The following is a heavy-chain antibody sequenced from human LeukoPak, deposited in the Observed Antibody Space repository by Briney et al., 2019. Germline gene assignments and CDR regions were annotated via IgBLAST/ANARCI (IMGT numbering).Heavy chain of an antibody. V-gene: IGHV4-59*08. J-gene: IGHJ5*02. CDR1: GVSISSYY. D-gene: IGHD3-10*01. CDR3: ARHVGFITMVRGVINNNWFDP. Sequence: PSETLSLTCTVSGVSISSYYWSWIRQPPGKGLEWIGYIYYSGSTNYNPSLKSRVTISVDTSKKQFSLKLSSVTAADTAVYYCARHVGFITMVRGVINNNWFDPWGQGTLVTVSS. CDR2: IYYSGST.